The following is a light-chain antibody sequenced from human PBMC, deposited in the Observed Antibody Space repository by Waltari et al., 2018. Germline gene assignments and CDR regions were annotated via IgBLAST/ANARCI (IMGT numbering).Light chain of an antibody. V-gene: IGLV3-21*04. CDR1: NIGSKS. CDR3: QVWDGSRYV. CDR2: TDD. J-gene: IGLJ1*01. Sequence: SFLLTQPPSVSVAPGRTAKITCAENNIGSKSVHWYRQRPGQAPVLVIYTDDARPSVIPERFSGSNSGNTATLTISSVEVEDEADYYCQVWDGSRYVFGTGTTVTVL.